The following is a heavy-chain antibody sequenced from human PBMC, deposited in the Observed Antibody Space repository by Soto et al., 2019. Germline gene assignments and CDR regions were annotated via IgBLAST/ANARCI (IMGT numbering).Heavy chain of an antibody. CDR3: ASGPVFKGYCTNGVCYLFDY. CDR2: IISIFGTA. D-gene: IGHD2-8*01. V-gene: IGHV1-69*13. CDR1: GGTFSSYA. J-gene: IGHJ4*02. Sequence: SVKVSCKASGGTFSSYAISWVRQAPGQGLEWMGGIISIFGTANYAQKFQGRVTITADESTSTAYMELSSLRSEDTAVYYCASGPVFKGYCTNGVCYLFDYWGQGTLVTVSS.